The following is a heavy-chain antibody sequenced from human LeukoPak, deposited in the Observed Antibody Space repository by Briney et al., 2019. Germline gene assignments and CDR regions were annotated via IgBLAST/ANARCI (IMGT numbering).Heavy chain of an antibody. D-gene: IGHD3-3*02. V-gene: IGHV1-8*01. Sequence: GASVKVSCKASGYTFTNYAMNWVRQAPGQGLEWMGWMNPNSGNTGYAQKFQGRVTMTRNTSISTAYMELSSLRSEDTAVYYCARDSITSPWGQGTLVTVSS. CDR3: ARDSITSP. CDR1: GYTFTNYA. J-gene: IGHJ5*02. CDR2: MNPNSGNT.